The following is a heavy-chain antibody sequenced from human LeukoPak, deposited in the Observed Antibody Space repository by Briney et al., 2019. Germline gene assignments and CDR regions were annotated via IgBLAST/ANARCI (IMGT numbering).Heavy chain of an antibody. V-gene: IGHV1-69*01. CDR2: IIPIFGTA. CDR3: ARVYSSGYYYFDY. J-gene: IGHJ4*02. Sequence: SVKVPCKASGGTFSSYAISWVRQAPGQGLEWMGGIIPIFGTANYAQKFQGRVTITADESTSTAYMELSSLRSEDTAVYYCARVYSSGYYYFDYWGQGTLVTVSS. D-gene: IGHD3-22*01. CDR1: GGTFSSYA.